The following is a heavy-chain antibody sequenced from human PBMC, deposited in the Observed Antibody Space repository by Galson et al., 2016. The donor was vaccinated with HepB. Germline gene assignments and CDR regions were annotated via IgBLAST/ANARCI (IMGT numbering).Heavy chain of an antibody. CDR1: GFPVTDLS. Sequence: SVKVSCKVSGFPVTDLSIHWVRQAPGKGLEWMGGFELEDGETVHAQKFQGRVTMTEDTSTDTAYMELSRLTSGDTAVYYCAIEGGNWGQGVLVTVSS. CDR2: FELEDGET. CDR3: AIEGGN. J-gene: IGHJ4*02. D-gene: IGHD3-16*01. V-gene: IGHV1-24*01.